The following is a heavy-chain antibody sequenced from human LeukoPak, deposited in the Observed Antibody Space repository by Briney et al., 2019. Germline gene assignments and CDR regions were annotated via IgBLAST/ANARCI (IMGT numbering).Heavy chain of an antibody. D-gene: IGHD6-19*01. CDR1: GFTFSNYW. CDR2: IKEDGSEK. V-gene: IGHV3-7*01. CDR3: ARSTEVGGWFH. Sequence: PGGSLRLSCAASGFTFSNYWMSWVRQAPGKGLEWVANIKEDGSEKHYVGSVKGRFTISRDNAKNSLYLQMNSLRVDDAAVYYCARSTEVGGWFHWGQGTLVTVSS. J-gene: IGHJ4*02.